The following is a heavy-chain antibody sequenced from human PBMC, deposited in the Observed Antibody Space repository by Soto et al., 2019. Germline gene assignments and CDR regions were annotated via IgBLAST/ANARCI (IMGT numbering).Heavy chain of an antibody. CDR1: GGTFNSYG. D-gene: IGHD3-10*01. CDR2: IIPLYGTV. CDR3: ARVRVIRGVIPSHFGL. V-gene: IGHV1-69*06. J-gene: IGHJ4*02. Sequence: QDHLAQSGAEVKKPGSSVTVSCKASGGTFNSYGISWVRQAPGQGIAWLGVIIPLYGTVKYAKKFQGRVSITADKSTSTAYMDLSSLRSDDTAVYYCARVRVIRGVIPSHFGLWGQGTLVTVSS.